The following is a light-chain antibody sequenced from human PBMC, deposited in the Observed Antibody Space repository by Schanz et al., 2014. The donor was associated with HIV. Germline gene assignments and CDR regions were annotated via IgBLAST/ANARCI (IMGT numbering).Light chain of an antibody. J-gene: IGLJ3*02. CDR2: DGR. CDR3: LSYTGSSWV. V-gene: IGLV2-23*01. CDR1: SSDIGNSNL. Sequence: QSALTQPASVSGSPGQSITISCTGTSSDIGNSNLVSWYQQHPGKAPKLLIFDGRKRPSGVSSRFSGSKSANTASLTISGLQAEDESDYYCLSYTGSSWVFGGWTKVTVL.